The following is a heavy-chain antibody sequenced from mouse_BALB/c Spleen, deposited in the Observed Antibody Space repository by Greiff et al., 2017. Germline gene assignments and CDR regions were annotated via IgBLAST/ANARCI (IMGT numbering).Heavy chain of an antibody. CDR3: ARGITTVAGAMDY. Sequence: VESGGGLVKPGGSLKLSCAASGFTFSSYAMSWVRQTPEKRLEWVASISSGGSTYYPDSVKGRFTISRDNARNILYLQMSILRSEDTAMYYCARGITTVAGAMDYWGQGTSVTVSS. J-gene: IGHJ4*01. CDR2: ISSGGST. D-gene: IGHD1-1*01. CDR1: GFTFSSYA. V-gene: IGHV5-6-5*01.